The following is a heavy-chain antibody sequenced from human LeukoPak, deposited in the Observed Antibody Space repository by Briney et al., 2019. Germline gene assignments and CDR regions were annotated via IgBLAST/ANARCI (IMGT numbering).Heavy chain of an antibody. V-gene: IGHV4-39*01. D-gene: IGHD6-19*01. CDR2: IYYSGST. CDR3: ARRVAVAYDAFDI. CDR1: GGSISSSSYY. J-gene: IGHJ3*02. Sequence: SETLSLTCTVSGGSISSSSYYWGWIRQPPGKGLEWIGSIYYSGSTYYNPSLKSRVTISVDTSKNQFSLKLSSVTAADTAVYYCARRVAVAYDAFDIWGQGTMVTVSS.